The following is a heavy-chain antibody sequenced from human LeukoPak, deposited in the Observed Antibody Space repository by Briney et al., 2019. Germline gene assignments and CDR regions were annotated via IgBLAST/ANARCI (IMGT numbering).Heavy chain of an antibody. CDR1: GFTFNSYA. D-gene: IGHD1-26*01. V-gene: IGHV3-23*01. J-gene: IGHJ4*02. CDR3: AKDLGRYRNNYFDY. CDR2: ISGSGGGT. Sequence: KSGGSLRLSCAASGFTFNSYAMSWARQAPEKGLEWVATISGSGGGTYYADSVKGRFTISRDDSKNTLYLQMNSLRAEDTAVYYCAKDLGRYRNNYFDYWGQGTLVTVSS.